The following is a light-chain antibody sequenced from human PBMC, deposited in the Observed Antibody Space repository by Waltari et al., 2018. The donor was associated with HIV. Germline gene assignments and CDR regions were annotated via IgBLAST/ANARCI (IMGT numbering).Light chain of an antibody. CDR1: QSLLSKNGYNY. Sequence: IVVTQSPLSLPVTPGEPASISCTSNQSLLSKNGYNYLDWYLQKTGQSPQLLIYFGSHRASGVPDRFSGSGSGTHFTLKISKLQTEDVGVYYCMQALQIPWTFGLGTKVEIK. CDR2: FGS. CDR3: MQALQIPWT. V-gene: IGKV2-28*01. J-gene: IGKJ1*01.